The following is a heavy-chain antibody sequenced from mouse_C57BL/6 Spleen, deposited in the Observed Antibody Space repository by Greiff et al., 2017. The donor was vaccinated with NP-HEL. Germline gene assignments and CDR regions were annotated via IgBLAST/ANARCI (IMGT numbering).Heavy chain of an antibody. CDR3: AHYYGSSPNRFAY. V-gene: IGHV1-59*01. CDR1: GYTFTGYW. CDR2: IDPSDSYT. Sequence: QVQLKQSGAELVRPGTSVKLSCKASGYTFTGYWMHWVKQRPGQGLEWIGVIDPSDSYTNYNQKFKGKATLTVDTSSSTAYMQLSSLTSEDSAVYYCAHYYGSSPNRFAYWGQGTLVTVSA. J-gene: IGHJ3*01. D-gene: IGHD1-1*01.